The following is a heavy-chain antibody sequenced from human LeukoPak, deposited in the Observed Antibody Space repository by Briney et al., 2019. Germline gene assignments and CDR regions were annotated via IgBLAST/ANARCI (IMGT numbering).Heavy chain of an antibody. CDR1: GFTFSNAY. J-gene: IGHJ5*02. V-gene: IGHV3-30*03. D-gene: IGHD6-13*01. Sequence: GGSLRLSCAASGFTFSNAYMNWVRQAPGKGLEWVAVISYDGSNKYYADSVKGRFTISRDNSKNTLYLQMNSLRAEDTAVYYCARDLAGTDWFDPWGQGTLVTVSS. CDR3: ARDLAGTDWFDP. CDR2: ISYDGSNK.